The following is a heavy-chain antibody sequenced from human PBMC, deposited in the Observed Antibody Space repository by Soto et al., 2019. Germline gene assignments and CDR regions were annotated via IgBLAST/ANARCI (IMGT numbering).Heavy chain of an antibody. CDR3: SRVPGP. V-gene: IGHV4-30-2*01. CDR1: WGSSRGGGYP. CDR2: IYHSGST. Sequence: TLPLPWGVFWGSSRGGGYPWSWIRQPPGKGLEWIGYIYHSGSTYYNPSLKSRVTISVDRSKNQFSLKLSSVTAADTAVYYGSRVPGPWGQGTLVTVSS. J-gene: IGHJ5*02.